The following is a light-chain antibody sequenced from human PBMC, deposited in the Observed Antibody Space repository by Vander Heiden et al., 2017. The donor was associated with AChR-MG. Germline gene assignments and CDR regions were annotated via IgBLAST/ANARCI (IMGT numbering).Light chain of an antibody. V-gene: IGLV3-19*01. CDR2: GEN. CDR3: NSRDTGGNPRYV. J-gene: IGLJ1*01. Sequence: SSELTQDPAVSVALGQTVRITCQGASLRSYFATGHQQKPGQAPVLVIFGENKLPSGIPDRFSGSRSGNTASLTITGAQAEDEADYYCNSRDTGGNPRYVFGTGTRVTVL. CDR1: SLRSYF.